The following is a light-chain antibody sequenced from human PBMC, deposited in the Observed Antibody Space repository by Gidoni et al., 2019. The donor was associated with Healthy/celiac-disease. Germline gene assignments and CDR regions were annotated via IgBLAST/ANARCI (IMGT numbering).Light chain of an antibody. CDR1: SSNIGAGYD. Sequence: QSVLTQPPSVSGAPGQRVTISCTGSSSNIGAGYDVHWYQQLPGTAPKLPLYGNSTRPSGVPDRFSGSKSGTSASLAITGLQAEDEADYYCQSYDSSLSGTVFGGGTKLTVL. J-gene: IGLJ2*01. CDR3: QSYDSSLSGTV. V-gene: IGLV1-40*01. CDR2: GNS.